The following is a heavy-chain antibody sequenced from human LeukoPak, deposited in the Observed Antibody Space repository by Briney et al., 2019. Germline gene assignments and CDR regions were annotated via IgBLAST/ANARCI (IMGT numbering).Heavy chain of an antibody. J-gene: IGHJ4*02. V-gene: IGHV3-33*08. CDR2: IWYDGSNK. CDR1: GSXFSDYG. Sequence: GGSLRLSCAASGSXFSDYGIHWVRQAPGKGLEWVAVIWYDGSNKYYADSVKGRFTISRDNSKNTLSLQMNSLRAEDTAVYYCARDDRLGIDYWGQGTLVTVSS. D-gene: IGHD7-27*01. CDR3: ARDDRLGIDY.